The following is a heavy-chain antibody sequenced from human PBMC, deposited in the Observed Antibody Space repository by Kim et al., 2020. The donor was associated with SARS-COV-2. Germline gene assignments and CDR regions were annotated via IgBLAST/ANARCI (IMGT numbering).Heavy chain of an antibody. CDR1: GGSISSGGYS. D-gene: IGHD3-10*01. V-gene: IGHV4-30-2*01. J-gene: IGHJ4*02. Sequence: SETLSLTCAVSGGSISSGGYSWSWIRQPPGKGLEWIGYIYYSGSTYYNPSLKSRVTISVDRSKNQFSLKLSSVTAADTAVYYCARVRSGGFGKAPFGRHFDYWGQGTLVTVSS. CDR3: ARVRSGGFGKAPFGRHFDY. CDR2: IYYSGST.